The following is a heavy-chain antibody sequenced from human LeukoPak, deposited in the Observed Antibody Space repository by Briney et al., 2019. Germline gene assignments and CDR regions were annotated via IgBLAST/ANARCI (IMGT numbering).Heavy chain of an antibody. Sequence: SETLSLTCTVSGGSINSGSYFWSWIRQPAGKGLEWIGRIYTSGITNYNSSLMSRATISIDTSKNQSSLKLSSVTAADTAVYYCARSNSGSYREPDYWGQGALVTVSS. D-gene: IGHD1-26*01. V-gene: IGHV4-61*02. CDR1: GGSINSGSYF. CDR2: IYTSGIT. J-gene: IGHJ4*02. CDR3: ARSNSGSYREPDY.